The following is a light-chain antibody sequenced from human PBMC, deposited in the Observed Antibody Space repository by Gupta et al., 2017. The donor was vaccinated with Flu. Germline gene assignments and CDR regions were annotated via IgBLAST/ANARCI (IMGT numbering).Light chain of an antibody. CDR3: HDWGTSGDHRCV. V-gene: IGLV3-21*02. CDR2: VVR. Sequence: SYVLTQPPSVSVAPGQTARSTWGGKHIGSKSVHWYQQKPGQDPVLGGDVVRDRPSGIPERFSGSKSCNKDDLNIRTGEAGDEADLEGHDWGTSGDHRCVVGGGTQFTVL. J-gene: IGLJ2*01. CDR1: HIGSKS.